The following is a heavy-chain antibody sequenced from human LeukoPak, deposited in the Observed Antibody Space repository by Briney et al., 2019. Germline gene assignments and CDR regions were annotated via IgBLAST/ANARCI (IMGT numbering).Heavy chain of an antibody. J-gene: IGHJ6*02. D-gene: IGHD3-16*01. V-gene: IGHV4-34*01. CDR1: GGSFSGYY. CDR3: ARHSLWGFNYGMDV. CDR2: INHSGST. Sequence: SETLSLTCAVYGGSFSGYYWSWIRQPPGKGLEWIGEINHSGSTNYNPSLKSRVTISVDTSKNQFSLKLSSVTAADTAVYYCARHSLWGFNYGMDVWGQGTTVTVSS.